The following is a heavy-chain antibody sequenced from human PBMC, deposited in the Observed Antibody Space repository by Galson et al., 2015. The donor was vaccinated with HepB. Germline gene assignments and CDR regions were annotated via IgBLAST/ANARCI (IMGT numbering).Heavy chain of an antibody. J-gene: IGHJ4*02. CDR1: GFSFAGYA. CDR2: ISGSGGTT. V-gene: IGHV3-23*01. Sequence: SLRLSCAASGFSFAGYAMNWVRQAPGKGLEWVSTISGSGGTTFYADSVRGRFTIARDNSKKMVYLQMKGLRAEDTAVYYCAGGLHAFSSDSSGFPFFFDYWGPGTLVTVSS. CDR3: AGGLHAFSSDSSGFPFFFDY. D-gene: IGHD3-22*01.